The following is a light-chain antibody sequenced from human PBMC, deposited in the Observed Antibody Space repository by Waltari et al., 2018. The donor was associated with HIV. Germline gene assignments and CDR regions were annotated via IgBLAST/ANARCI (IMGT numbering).Light chain of an antibody. CDR2: DAS. CDR1: QSVGSS. CDR3: LQRTNWSVT. Sequence: EIVLTQSPATLSLSPGERATLSCRARQSVGSSLVWYQQKPGQAPRLLIYDASTRATGIPARFSGSGSGTDFTLTISSLEPEDFAIYYCLQRTNWSVTFGGGTKVEIK. J-gene: IGKJ4*01. V-gene: IGKV3-11*01.